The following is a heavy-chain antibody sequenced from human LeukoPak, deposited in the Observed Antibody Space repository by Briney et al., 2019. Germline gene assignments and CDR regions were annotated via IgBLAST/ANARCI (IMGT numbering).Heavy chain of an antibody. Sequence: GGSLRLSCAASGFTFSSYAMSWVRQAPGKGLEGVSAISGSGGSTYYADSVKGRFTISRDNSKNTLYLQMNSLRAEDTAVYYCAKSSGGIQLWYESFDYWGQGTLVTVSS. CDR1: GFTFSSYA. J-gene: IGHJ4*02. CDR3: AKSSGGIQLWYESFDY. CDR2: ISGSGGST. D-gene: IGHD5-18*01. V-gene: IGHV3-23*01.